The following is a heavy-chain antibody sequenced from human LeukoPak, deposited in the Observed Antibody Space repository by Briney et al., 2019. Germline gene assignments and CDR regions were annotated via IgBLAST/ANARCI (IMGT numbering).Heavy chain of an antibody. J-gene: IGHJ4*02. CDR3: AKDSWSTLYSGSSFDY. Sequence: SETLSLTCTVSGGSISSSSYYWGWIRQPPGKGLEWIGSIYYSGSTYYNPSLKSRVTISVDTSKNQFSLKLRSVTAADTALYYCAKDSWSTLYSGSSFDYWGQGALVTVSS. CDR1: GGSISSSSYY. D-gene: IGHD1-26*01. V-gene: IGHV4-39*07. CDR2: IYYSGST.